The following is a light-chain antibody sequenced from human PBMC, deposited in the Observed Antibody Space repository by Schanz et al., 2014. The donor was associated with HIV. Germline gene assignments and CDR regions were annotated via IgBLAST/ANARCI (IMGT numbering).Light chain of an antibody. Sequence: EIVLTQSPGTLSLSPGERATLSCRASQSVSSSYLAWYQQKPGQAPRLLIYDASNRATGIPARFSGSGSGREFTLTISSLQSEDFAVYYCQQYNNWPWTFGQGTKVEIK. CDR2: DAS. CDR3: QQYNNWPWT. CDR1: QSVSSSY. J-gene: IGKJ1*01. V-gene: IGKV3D-15*01.